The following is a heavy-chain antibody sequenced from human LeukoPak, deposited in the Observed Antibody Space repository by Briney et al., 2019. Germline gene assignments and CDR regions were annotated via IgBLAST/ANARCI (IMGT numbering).Heavy chain of an antibody. CDR1: GYTFTSYG. CDR3: ATEVGLLSSLGAFDI. J-gene: IGHJ3*02. D-gene: IGHD3-3*01. V-gene: IGHV1-18*01. CDR2: ISAYNGNT. Sequence: ASVKVSCKASGYTFTSYGISWVRQAPGQGLEWMGWISAYNGNTNYAQKLQGRVTMTTDTSTSTAYMELRSLRSEDTAVYYCATEVGLLSSLGAFDIWGQGTMVTVSS.